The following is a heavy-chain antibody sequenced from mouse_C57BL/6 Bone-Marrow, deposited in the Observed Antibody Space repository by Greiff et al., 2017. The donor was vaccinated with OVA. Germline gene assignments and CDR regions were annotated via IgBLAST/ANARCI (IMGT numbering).Heavy chain of an antibody. Sequence: VQLQQSGAELVMPGASVKLSCKASGYTFTSYWMHWVKQRPGQGLEWIGEIDPSDSYTNYNQKFKGKSTLTVDKSSSTAYMQLSSLTSEDSAVYYCARNGLLRYWYFDVWGTGTTVTVSS. CDR1: GYTFTSYW. J-gene: IGHJ1*03. D-gene: IGHD1-1*01. CDR3: ARNGLLRYWYFDV. CDR2: IDPSDSYT. V-gene: IGHV1-69*01.